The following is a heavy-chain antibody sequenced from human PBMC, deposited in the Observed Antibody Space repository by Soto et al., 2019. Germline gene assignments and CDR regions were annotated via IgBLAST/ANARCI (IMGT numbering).Heavy chain of an antibody. CDR3: SNILGHHPWAADGFDG. D-gene: IGHD3-9*01. CDR1: GFIFTNYG. Sequence: GSLRIACAASGFIFTNYGMHRVRQAPGKGLELVAFVSYDGRKEYYSDSVKGRFTISRYHSKNMVYLQMSSLRVEDTAVYFCSNILGHHPWAADGFDGWGQGTMVTVSS. CDR2: VSYDGRKE. V-gene: IGHV3-30*18. J-gene: IGHJ3*01.